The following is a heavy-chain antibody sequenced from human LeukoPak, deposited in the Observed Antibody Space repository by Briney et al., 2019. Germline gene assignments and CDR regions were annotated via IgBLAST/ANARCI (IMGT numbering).Heavy chain of an antibody. D-gene: IGHD3-10*01. CDR3: AKGSYGSGRSGWFDP. CDR1: GFTFSSYS. CDR2: ISGSGGST. J-gene: IGHJ5*02. V-gene: IGHV3-23*01. Sequence: GGSLRLSCAASGFTFSSYSMNWVRQAPGKGLEWVSAISGSGGSTYYADSVKGRFTISRDNSKNTLYLQMNSLRAEDTAVYYCAKGSYGSGRSGWFDPWGQGTLVTVSS.